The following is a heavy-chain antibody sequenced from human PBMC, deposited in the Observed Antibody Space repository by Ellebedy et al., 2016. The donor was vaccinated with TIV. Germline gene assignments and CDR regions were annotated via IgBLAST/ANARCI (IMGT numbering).Heavy chain of an antibody. D-gene: IGHD2-8*01. CDR3: ATGYAQNGQ. V-gene: IGHV3-66*01. CDR2: IYSGGNT. J-gene: IGHJ4*02. Sequence: PGGSLRLSCAASGSTFSGYALIWVRQAPGKGLEWVSVIYSGGNTHYADSVKGRFTISRDSSDNTVYLQMNSLRVEDTAVYYCATGYAQNGQWGQGTLVTVSS. CDR1: GSTFSGYA.